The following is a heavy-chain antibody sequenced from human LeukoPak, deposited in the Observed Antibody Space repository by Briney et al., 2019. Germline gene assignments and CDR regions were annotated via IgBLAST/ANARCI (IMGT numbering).Heavy chain of an antibody. J-gene: IGHJ4*02. CDR3: ARGGYYYDSGGYYYGPFDY. CDR2: ISAYNGDT. V-gene: IGHV1-18*01. Sequence: ASVKVSCKASGYTFTSYGINWVRQAPGQGLEWMGWISAYNGDTNYAQKLQGRVTMTTDTSTSTAYMELRSLRSDDTAVYYCARGGYYYDSGGYYYGPFDYWGQGALVTVSS. CDR1: GYTFTSYG. D-gene: IGHD3-22*01.